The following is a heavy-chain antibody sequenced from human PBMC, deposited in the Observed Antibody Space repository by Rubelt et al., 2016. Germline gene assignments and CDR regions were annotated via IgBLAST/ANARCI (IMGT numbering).Heavy chain of an antibody. Sequence: QLQLQESGPGLVKPSETLSLTCTVSGGSISSSSYYWGWIRQPPGKGLEWIGSIYYSGSTYYNPSLKSRVPIPVGTSKTQFWLTLSSVTAAETAVYYCASHIDGYGYYGGQGTLVTVSS. V-gene: IGHV4-39*01. CDR3: ASHIDGYGYY. J-gene: IGHJ4*02. CDR2: IYYSGST. D-gene: IGHD5-24*01. CDR1: GGSISSSSYY.